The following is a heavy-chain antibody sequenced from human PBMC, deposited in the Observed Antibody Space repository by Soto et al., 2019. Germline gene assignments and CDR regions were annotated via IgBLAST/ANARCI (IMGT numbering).Heavy chain of an antibody. D-gene: IGHD4-17*01. CDR1: GYTFTGYY. V-gene: IGHV1-2*02. J-gene: IGHJ6*02. CDR2: INPNSGGT. CDR3: ATDCVMTTVNAYYYYGMDV. Sequence: ASVKVSCKASGYTFTGYYMHWVRQAPGQGLEWMGWINPNSGGTNYAQKFQGRVTMTRDTSISTSYMELIRMRSDDTAVYYCATDCVMTTVNAYYYYGMDVWGQGTTVTVSS.